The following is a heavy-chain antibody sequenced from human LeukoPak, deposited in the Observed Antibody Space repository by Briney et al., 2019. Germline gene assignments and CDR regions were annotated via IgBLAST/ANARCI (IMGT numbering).Heavy chain of an antibody. Sequence: GGSLRLSCAASGLTFSSYAMSWVRQAPGKGLEWVSAIGGSGGSTYYADSVKGRFTISRDNAKNSLYLQMNSLRAEDTALYYCAKDSLGYCSGGSCCGMDVWGQGTTVTVSS. CDR2: IGGSGGST. V-gene: IGHV3-23*01. J-gene: IGHJ6*02. CDR3: AKDSLGYCSGGSCCGMDV. CDR1: GLTFSSYA. D-gene: IGHD2-15*01.